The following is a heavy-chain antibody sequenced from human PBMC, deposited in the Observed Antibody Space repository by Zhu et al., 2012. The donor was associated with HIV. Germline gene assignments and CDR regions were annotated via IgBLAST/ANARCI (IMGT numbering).Heavy chain of an antibody. J-gene: IGHJ4*02. CDR2: IHHGGTT. Sequence: QVQLQESGPGLVKPPETLSLTCDVSGYSISSGYFWGWIRQPQGKGLEWIGAIHHGGTTSYNPSLKSRVAISVDTSRNQFSLRLSSVTAADTAVYYCSETVPSPPYGVWGQGTLVTVSS. CDR1: GYSISSGYF. CDR3: SETVPSPPYGV. V-gene: IGHV4-38-2*01. D-gene: IGHD3-10*01.